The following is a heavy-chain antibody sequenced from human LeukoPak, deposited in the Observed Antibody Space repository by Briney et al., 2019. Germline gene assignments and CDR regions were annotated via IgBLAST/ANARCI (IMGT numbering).Heavy chain of an antibody. CDR3: VGGDWYFDL. V-gene: IGHV6-1*01. CDR2: TFYRSKWFH. Sequence: SQTLSLTCAISGISVSSNNGTWNWIRQSPSRGLEWLGRTFYRSKWFHAYAISVKSRITINPDTSKNQFSLQLTSVTPEDTAVYYCVGGDWYFDLWGRGTLATVSS. CDR1: GISVSSNNGT. J-gene: IGHJ2*01.